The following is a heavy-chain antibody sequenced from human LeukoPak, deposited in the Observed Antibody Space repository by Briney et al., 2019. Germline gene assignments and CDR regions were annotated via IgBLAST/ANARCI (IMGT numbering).Heavy chain of an antibody. CDR2: IRYDGSYK. V-gene: IGHV3-30*02. D-gene: IGHD2-8*02. Sequence: GGPLRLSCAASGFTFSSYGMHWVRQAPGKGLEWVAFIRYDGSYKYYADSVKGRFTISRDNSKNTLYLQMNSLRPEDTAVCYCAKEGTAGVRRDYYYMDVWGKGTTVTVSS. J-gene: IGHJ6*03. CDR1: GFTFSSYG. CDR3: AKEGTAGVRRDYYYMDV.